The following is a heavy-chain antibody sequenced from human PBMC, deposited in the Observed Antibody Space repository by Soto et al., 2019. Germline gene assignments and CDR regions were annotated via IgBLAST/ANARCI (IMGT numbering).Heavy chain of an antibody. CDR1: GFTFDDYA. CDR2: ISWNSGSI. J-gene: IGHJ6*02. D-gene: IGHD3-16*01. V-gene: IGHV3-9*01. Sequence: PGGSLRLSCAASGFTFDDYAMHWVRQAPGKGLEWVSGISWNSGSIGYADSVKGRFTISRDNAKNSLYLQMNSLRAEDTALYYCAKSAVSGSYYYYGMDVWGQGTTVTVSS. CDR3: AKSAVSGSYYYYGMDV.